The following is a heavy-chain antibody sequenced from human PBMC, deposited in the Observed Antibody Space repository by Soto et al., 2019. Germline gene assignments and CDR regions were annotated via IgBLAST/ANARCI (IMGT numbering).Heavy chain of an antibody. CDR1: GGSISSGGYS. V-gene: IGHV4-31*03. Sequence: QVQLQESGPGLVKPSQTLSVTCTVSGGSISSGGYSWTWIRQHPRKGLEWIGYIYYSGSTYYKPSLKSRVTISVDTSKNQLSLKLSSVTAADTAVYYCAGASTWHPDAFDIWGQLTSFTVSS. J-gene: IGHJ3*02. CDR2: IYYSGST. CDR3: AGASTWHPDAFDI.